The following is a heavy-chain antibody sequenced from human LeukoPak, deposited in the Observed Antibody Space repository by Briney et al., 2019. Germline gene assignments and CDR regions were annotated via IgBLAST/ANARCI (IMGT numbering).Heavy chain of an antibody. CDR1: GGSFSGYY. CDR2: IYHSGST. J-gene: IGHJ3*02. D-gene: IGHD1-1*01. CDR3: ARDSTGDAFDI. V-gene: IGHV4-30-2*01. Sequence: SETLSLTCAVYGGSFSGYYWSWIRQPPGKGLEWIGYIYHSGSTYYNPSLKSRVTISVDRSKNQFSLKLSSVTAADTAVYYCARDSTGDAFDIWGQGTMVTVSS.